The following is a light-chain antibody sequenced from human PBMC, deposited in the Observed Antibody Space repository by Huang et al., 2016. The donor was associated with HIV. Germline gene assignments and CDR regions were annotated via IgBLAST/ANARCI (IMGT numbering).Light chain of an antibody. Sequence: EVVLTQSPATLSLSPGERATLSCRASQSVGSYLAWYQQKPGQAPSLLIYDASTRATGIPDRVSGRWSGTDFPLTISSPEPEDFAVYYCLDRNNWLTFGGGTKVEIK. CDR2: DAS. CDR1: QSVGSY. J-gene: IGKJ4*01. CDR3: LDRNNWLT. V-gene: IGKV3-11*01.